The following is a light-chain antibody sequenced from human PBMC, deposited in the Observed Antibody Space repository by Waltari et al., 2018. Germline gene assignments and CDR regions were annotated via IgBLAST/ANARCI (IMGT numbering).Light chain of an antibody. CDR2: KDS. J-gene: IGLJ2*01. CDR1: ALPNQY. V-gene: IGLV3-25*03. CDR3: QSVDSSSTYVV. Sequence: SYELTQPPSVSVSPGQTATITCSGDALPNQYGYWYQQKPGQAPVLVINKDSDRPSGIPGRFSGSSSWTTITLTISGVQAEDEADYYCQSVDSSSTYVVFGGGTKLTVL.